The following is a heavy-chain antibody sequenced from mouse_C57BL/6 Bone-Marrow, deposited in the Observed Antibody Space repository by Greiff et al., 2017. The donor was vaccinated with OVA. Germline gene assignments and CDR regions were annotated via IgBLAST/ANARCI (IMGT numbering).Heavy chain of an antibody. Sequence: EVQLQQSGPGLVKPSQSLSLTCSVTGYSITSGYYWNWIRQFPGNKLEWMGYISYDGSNNYNPSLKNRISITRDTSKNQFFLKLNSVTTEDTATYYCARDGKYHWYFDVWGTGTTVTVSS. D-gene: IGHD5-1*01. CDR1: GYSITSGYY. CDR3: ARDGKYHWYFDV. CDR2: ISYDGSN. V-gene: IGHV3-6*01. J-gene: IGHJ1*03.